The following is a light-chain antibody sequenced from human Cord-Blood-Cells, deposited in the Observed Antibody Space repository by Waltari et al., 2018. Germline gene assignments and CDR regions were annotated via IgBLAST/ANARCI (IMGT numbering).Light chain of an antibody. CDR2: EGR. Sequence: QSALTQPASVSGSPGQSITISCPGTSSDVGSYNLVSWYQQHPGKAPKLMIYEGRKRASGVANRSSGSKSGNTASLTSSGLQAEEEADYYCCAYAGSSTHVVFGGGTKLT. V-gene: IGLV2-23*01. CDR1: SSDVGSYNL. CDR3: CAYAGSSTHVV. J-gene: IGLJ2*01.